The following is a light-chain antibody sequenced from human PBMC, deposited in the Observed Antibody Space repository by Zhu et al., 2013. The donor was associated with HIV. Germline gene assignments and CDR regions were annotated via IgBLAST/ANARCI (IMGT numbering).Light chain of an antibody. J-gene: IGKJ2*01. V-gene: IGKV1-6*01. CDR2: DAS. Sequence: IQMTQSPSSLSGSVGDRVTITCQASQDISNYLNWYQQKPGKAPKLLIYDASSLQSGVPSRFSGSGSGTEFTLTISSLQPDDFATYYCLQDYNFPYTFGQGTKLEIK. CDR3: LQDYNFPYT. CDR1: QDISNY.